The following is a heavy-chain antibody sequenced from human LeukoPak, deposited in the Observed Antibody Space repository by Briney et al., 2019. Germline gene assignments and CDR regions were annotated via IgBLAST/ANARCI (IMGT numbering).Heavy chain of an antibody. CDR1: GFTFSSYG. J-gene: IGHJ4*02. CDR2: ISYDGSNK. D-gene: IGHD2-21*02. V-gene: IGHV3-30*18. Sequence: PGGSLRLSCAASGFTFSSYGMHWVRQAPGKGLEWVAVISYDGSNKYYADSVKGRFTISRDNSKNTLYLQMNSLRAEDTAVYYCAKALIPDIVVVTYFDYWGQGTLVTVSS. CDR3: AKALIPDIVVVTYFDY.